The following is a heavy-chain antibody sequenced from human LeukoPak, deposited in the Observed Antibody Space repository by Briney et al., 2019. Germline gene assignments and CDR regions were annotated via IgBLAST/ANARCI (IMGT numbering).Heavy chain of an antibody. V-gene: IGHV3-53*01. D-gene: IGHD3-10*01. Sequence: PGGSLSLSCAASGFTVSSNYMSWVRQAPGKGLEWVSVIYSGGSTYYADSVKGRFTISRDNSENTLYLQMNSLRAEDTAVYYCASGVLLWFGAFDYWGQGTLVTVSS. CDR2: IYSGGST. J-gene: IGHJ4*02. CDR3: ASGVLLWFGAFDY. CDR1: GFTVSSNY.